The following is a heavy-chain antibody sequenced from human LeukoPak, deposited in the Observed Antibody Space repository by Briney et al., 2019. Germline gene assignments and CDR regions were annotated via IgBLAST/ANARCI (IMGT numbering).Heavy chain of an antibody. CDR1: GFTFSSYA. Sequence: GGSLRLSCAASGFTFSSYAMNWVRQAPGKGLEWVSTIIDSGGSTYYADSVKSRFTISRDNSENTLYLQMNSLRAEDTAVYYCAKGSESTRAPFFDFWGQGTLVTVSS. CDR3: AKGSESTRAPFFDF. CDR2: IIDSGGST. J-gene: IGHJ4*02. V-gene: IGHV3-23*01. D-gene: IGHD1-14*01.